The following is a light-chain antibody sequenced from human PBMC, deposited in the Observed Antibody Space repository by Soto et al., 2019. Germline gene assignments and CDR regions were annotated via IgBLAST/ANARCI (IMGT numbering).Light chain of an antibody. CDR1: SSDVGAYDF. J-gene: IGLJ2*01. CDR2: DVT. Sequence: QSVLTQPASVSGSPGQSITISCTGTSSDVGAYDFVSWYQHYPGKAPKLVTFDVTHRPPGISDRFSGSKSANTASLTISGLQAEDEAFYYCSSYTTRSTPVFGGGTKLTVL. CDR3: SSYTTRSTPV. V-gene: IGLV2-14*01.